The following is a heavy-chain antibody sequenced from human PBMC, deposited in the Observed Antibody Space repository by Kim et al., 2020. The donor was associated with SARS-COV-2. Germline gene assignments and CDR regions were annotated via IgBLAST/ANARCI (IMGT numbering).Heavy chain of an antibody. J-gene: IGHJ4*02. D-gene: IGHD3-22*01. Sequence: GGSLRLSCAASGFTFSNAWMSWVRQAPGKGLEWVGRIKSKTDGGTTDYAAPVKGRFTISRDDSKNTLYLQMNSLKTEDTAVYYCTTVGTTMIVVAITGRLSDYWGQGTLVTVSS. CDR1: GFTFSNAW. V-gene: IGHV3-15*01. CDR3: TTVGTTMIVVAITGRLSDY. CDR2: IKSKTDGGTT.